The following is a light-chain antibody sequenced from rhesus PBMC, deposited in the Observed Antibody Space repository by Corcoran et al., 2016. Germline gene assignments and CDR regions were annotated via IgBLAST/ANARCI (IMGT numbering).Light chain of an antibody. Sequence: DIQMTQSPSSLSASVGDTVTITCRASQGISSWLAWYQQKPGKAPKLLIYNASSLQSGVPSRFSGSGAGTDFPLTISSLQSEDFATYYCQQYSSRPLTFGGGTKVELK. CDR3: QQYSSRPLT. CDR1: QGISSW. CDR2: NAS. V-gene: IGKV1-22*01. J-gene: IGKJ4*01.